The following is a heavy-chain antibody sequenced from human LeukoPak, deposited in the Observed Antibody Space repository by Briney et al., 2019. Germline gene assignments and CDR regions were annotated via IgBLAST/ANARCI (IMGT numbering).Heavy chain of an antibody. CDR1: GYTLTELS. CDR2: FDPEDGET. V-gene: IGHV1-24*01. CDR3: ATRGIRSLVVVVTPFDY. J-gene: IGHJ4*02. D-gene: IGHD3-22*01. Sequence: GASVKVSCKVSGYTLTELSMHWVRQAPGKGLEWMGGFDPEDGETIYAQKFQGRVTMIEDTSTDTAYMELSSLRSEDTAVYYCATRGIRSLVVVVTPFDYWGQGTLVTVSS.